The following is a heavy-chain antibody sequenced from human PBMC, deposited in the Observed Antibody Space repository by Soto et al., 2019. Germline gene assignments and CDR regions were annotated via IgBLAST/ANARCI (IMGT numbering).Heavy chain of an antibody. CDR2: ISSSSSYI. CDR3: ARVYNWNSGYYYGMDV. Sequence: EVQLVESGGGLVKPGGSLRLSCAASGFTFSSYSMNWVRQAPGKGLEWVSSISSSSSYIYYADSVKGRFTISRDNAKNSLYLQMNSLRAEDTAVYYCARVYNWNSGYYYGMDVWGQGTTVTVSS. CDR1: GFTFSSYS. D-gene: IGHD1-7*01. J-gene: IGHJ6*02. V-gene: IGHV3-21*01.